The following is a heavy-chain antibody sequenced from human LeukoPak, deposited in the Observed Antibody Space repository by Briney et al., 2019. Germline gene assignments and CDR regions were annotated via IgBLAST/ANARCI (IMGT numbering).Heavy chain of an antibody. CDR1: GLTFSNAW. D-gene: IGHD3-10*01. V-gene: IGHV3-15*01. Sequence: PGGCLRLSCAASGLTFSNAWMKWVRQAPGKGLEWVGRIKSKTDGGTTDYAAPLKGRFTISRDDSKTTLYLQMNSLKTEDTAVYYCITPSREGNFDYWGQGTLVTVSS. CDR3: ITPSREGNFDY. J-gene: IGHJ4*02. CDR2: IKSKTDGGTT.